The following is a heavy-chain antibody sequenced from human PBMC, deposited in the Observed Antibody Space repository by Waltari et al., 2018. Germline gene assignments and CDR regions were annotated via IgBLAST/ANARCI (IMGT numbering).Heavy chain of an antibody. V-gene: IGHV3-23*01. CDR3: AKALPTKTTYNWYFDV. CDR2: ISGYGRT. CDR1: GFTFSGYC. Sequence: EVQLLESGGGLVQPGGSLRLSCAAPGFTFSGYCLTWVRQAPGKGLEGVAGISGYGRTFYADSVKGRFTISRDNSKNTLFLQLDSLTAGDTALYYCAKALPTKTTYNWYFDVWGRGTLVAVSS. D-gene: IGHD4-17*01. J-gene: IGHJ2*01.